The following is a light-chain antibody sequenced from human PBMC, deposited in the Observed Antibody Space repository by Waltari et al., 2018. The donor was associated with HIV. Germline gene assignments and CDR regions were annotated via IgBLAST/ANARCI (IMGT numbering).Light chain of an antibody. J-gene: IGLJ2*01. V-gene: IGLV3-21*02. CDR2: DDS. CDR1: NIGRKS. Sequence: SYVLTQPPSVSVAPGQPARITCGGSNIGRKSVHWYQQKPGQAPVLVVYDDSDRPSGIPERFSGSNSGNTATLTIGRVEAGDEADYYCQVWDIRSDHVVFGGGTKLTVL. CDR3: QVWDIRSDHVV.